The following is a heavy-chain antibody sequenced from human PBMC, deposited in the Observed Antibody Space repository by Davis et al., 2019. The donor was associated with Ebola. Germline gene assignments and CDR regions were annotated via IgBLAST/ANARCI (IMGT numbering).Heavy chain of an antibody. D-gene: IGHD3/OR15-3a*01. CDR3: ARGTRTLDI. Sequence: AASVKVSCKASGYTFTSYDINWVRQATGQGLEWMGWMDPNSGNTGYAQKFQARVSMTRNTSISTAYMELNSLRSEDTAVYYCARGTRTLDIWGQGTMVTVSS. V-gene: IGHV1-8*01. J-gene: IGHJ3*02. CDR1: GYTFTSYD. CDR2: MDPNSGNT.